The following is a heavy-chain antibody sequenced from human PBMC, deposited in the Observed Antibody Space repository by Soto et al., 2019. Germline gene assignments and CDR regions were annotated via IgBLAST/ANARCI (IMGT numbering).Heavy chain of an antibody. J-gene: IGHJ4*02. CDR3: ARVTRSDYVFAFDY. V-gene: IGHV4-30-2*01. D-gene: IGHD4-17*01. CDR1: GGSISSGGYS. Sequence: SETLSLTCAVSGGSISSGGYSWSWIRQPPGKGLEWIGYIYHSGSTYYNPSLKSRVTISVDRSKNQFSLKLSSVTAADTAVYYCARVTRSDYVFAFDYWGQGTLVTVSS. CDR2: IYHSGST.